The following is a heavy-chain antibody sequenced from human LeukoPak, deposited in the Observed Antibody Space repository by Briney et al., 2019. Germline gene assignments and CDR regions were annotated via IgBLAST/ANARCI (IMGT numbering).Heavy chain of an antibody. CDR3: F. J-gene: IGHJ4*02. D-gene: IGHD5-18*01. Sequence: SETLSLTCSVSGDSIISTNYYWGWVRQSPGKELEWIGSIYYTGTTYYDPSLKSRVTISVDTSKNQFSLKFARDWVAPASRGINFWGQGILVTVSS. CDR1: GDSIISTNYY. V-gene: IGHV4-39*07. CDR2: IYYTGTT.